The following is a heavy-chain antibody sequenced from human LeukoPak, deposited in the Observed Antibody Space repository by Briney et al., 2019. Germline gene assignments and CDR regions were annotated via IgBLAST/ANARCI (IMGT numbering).Heavy chain of an antibody. CDR2: ISFDGNNE. D-gene: IGHD3-10*01. CDR3: AREEATTVRGVSDY. CDR1: GFTFSTYG. J-gene: IGHJ4*02. V-gene: IGHV3-30*03. Sequence: GGSLRLSCAASGFTFSTYGMHWVRQAPGKGLEWVPVISFDGNNEYYADSVKGRFTISRDNSKNTLYLQMNSLRVEDTAVYYCAREEATTVRGVSDYWGQGTLVTVSS.